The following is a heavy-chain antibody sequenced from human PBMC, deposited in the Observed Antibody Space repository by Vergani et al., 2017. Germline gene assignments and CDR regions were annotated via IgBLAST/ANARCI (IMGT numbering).Heavy chain of an antibody. CDR3: ARGQTGYSRDWSTYFFYMDV. CDR2: VYYSGTT. Sequence: QVQLQESGPGLGKPSQTLSLTCTLSGDAISRDTYSWNWVRQPPGKPLEWIGSVYYSGTTYYNPSLGGRVTMSIDKSKNHFSLTLTSVTAADSAFYFCARGQTGYSRDWSTYFFYMDVWGKGTTVTVSS. D-gene: IGHD3/OR15-3a*01. V-gene: IGHV4-30-4*07. CDR1: GDAISRDTYS. J-gene: IGHJ6*03.